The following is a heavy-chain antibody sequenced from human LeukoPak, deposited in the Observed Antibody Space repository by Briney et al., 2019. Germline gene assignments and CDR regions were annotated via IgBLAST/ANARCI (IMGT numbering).Heavy chain of an antibody. CDR2: INYSETT. V-gene: IGHV4-59*08. CDR1: TGSINTYF. Sequence: SETLSLTCTVSTGSINTYFWTWIRQPPGRGLEWIGIINYSETTRYNPPLKSRVALSVDTSKNLFSLKLDSVTAADTAVYFCARALRSQGAAAGTGYLDSWGQGALVTVSS. D-gene: IGHD6-13*01. CDR3: ARALRSQGAAAGTGYLDS. J-gene: IGHJ4*02.